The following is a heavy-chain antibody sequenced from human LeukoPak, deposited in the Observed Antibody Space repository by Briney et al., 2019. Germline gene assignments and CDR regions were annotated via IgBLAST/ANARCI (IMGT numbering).Heavy chain of an antibody. J-gene: IGHJ5*02. V-gene: IGHV4-34*01. D-gene: IGHD2-2*01. CDR2: INHSGST. CDR1: GGSFSGYY. Sequence: PSETLSLTCAVYGGSFSGYYWSWIRQPPGKGLEWIGEINHSGSTNYNPSLKSRVTISVGTSKNQFSLKLSSVTAADTAVYYCASGVVVVPAVANWFDPWGQGTLVTVSS. CDR3: ASGVVVVPAVANWFDP.